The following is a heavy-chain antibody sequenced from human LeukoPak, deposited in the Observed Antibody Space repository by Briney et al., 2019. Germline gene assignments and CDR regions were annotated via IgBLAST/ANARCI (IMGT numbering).Heavy chain of an antibody. Sequence: GGSLRLSCAASGFSFSRYWMSWVRQAPGKGLEWVATINQDGSEKYYVDSVKGRFTISRDNAKNSLFLQMNSLRAEDTAVYYCARDRITDFWSGYYTNYFVYWGQGTLVTVSS. CDR1: GFSFSRYW. J-gene: IGHJ4*02. V-gene: IGHV3-7*01. CDR2: INQDGSEK. D-gene: IGHD3-3*01. CDR3: ARDRITDFWSGYYTNYFVY.